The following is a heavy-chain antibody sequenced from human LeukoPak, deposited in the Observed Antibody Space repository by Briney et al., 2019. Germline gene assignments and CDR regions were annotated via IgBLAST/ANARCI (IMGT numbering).Heavy chain of an antibody. CDR3: ASRGWELPRSWFDP. CDR1: GYTFTSYY. J-gene: IGHJ5*02. CDR2: INPSGGST. Sequence: ASVKVSCKASGYTFTSYYMHWVRQAPGQGLEWMGIINPSGGSTSYAQKFQGRVTMTRDTSINTVYMELSGLRSDDTAVYYCASRGWELPRSWFDPWGQGTLVTVSS. V-gene: IGHV1-46*01. D-gene: IGHD1-26*01.